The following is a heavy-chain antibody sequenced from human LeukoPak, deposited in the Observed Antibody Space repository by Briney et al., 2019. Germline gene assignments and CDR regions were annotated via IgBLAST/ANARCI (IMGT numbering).Heavy chain of an antibody. CDR3: ARAPPYSSGWYRFHYFDY. CDR1: GYTFTGYY. J-gene: IGHJ4*02. Sequence: ASVKVSCKASGYTFTGYYMHWVRQAPGQGLEWMGWINPNSGGTNYAQKFQGRVTMTRDTSISTAYMELSRLRSDDTAVYYCARAPPYSSGWYRFHYFDYWGQGTLVTVSS. CDR2: INPNSGGT. V-gene: IGHV1-2*02. D-gene: IGHD6-19*01.